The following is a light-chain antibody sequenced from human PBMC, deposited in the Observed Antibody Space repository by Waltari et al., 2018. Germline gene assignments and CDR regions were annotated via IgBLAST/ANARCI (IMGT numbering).Light chain of an antibody. CDR3: QESYSRRT. J-gene: IGKJ1*01. CDR2: AAS. CDR1: QSISSF. Sequence: DIQMTQSPSSLSASVADSVTITCRASQSISSFVNWYQQKPGKAPKLLIYAASSLHSGFPSRFSGSGSAGTDFTLTISSLQPEDFATYYCQESYSRRTFGQGTKVEIK. V-gene: IGKV1-39*01.